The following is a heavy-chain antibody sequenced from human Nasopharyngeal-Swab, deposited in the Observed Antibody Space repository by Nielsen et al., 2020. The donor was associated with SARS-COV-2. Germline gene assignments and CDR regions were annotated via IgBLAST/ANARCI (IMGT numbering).Heavy chain of an antibody. D-gene: IGHD2-2*01. CDR1: GGSFSDYN. J-gene: IGHJ6*03. V-gene: IGHV4-34*01. CDR3: ARGVSGIVPAPILGLGPWYSYYYMDV. Sequence: SETLSLTFDVFGGSFSDYNWNWIRQPSGKGLEWIGEINHRGSTNYNTYLKSRVTISVDTSKNQFSLRLTSVTAADTAVYYCARGVSGIVPAPILGLGPWYSYYYMDVWDKGTAVTVSS. CDR2: INHRGST.